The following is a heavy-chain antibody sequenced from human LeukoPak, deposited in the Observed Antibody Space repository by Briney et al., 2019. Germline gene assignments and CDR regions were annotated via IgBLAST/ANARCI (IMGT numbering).Heavy chain of an antibody. CDR1: GGSISTYY. CDR2: TYYSGSS. Sequence: PSETLSLTCTLSGGSISTYYWSWIRQPPGKGLEWIGYTYYSGSSSYNPSLKSRGTISVDTSKNQFSLKLSSVTAADTAVYYCARGSITVVPAFDIWGQGTMVTVSS. J-gene: IGHJ3*02. CDR3: ARGSITVVPAFDI. V-gene: IGHV4-59*12. D-gene: IGHD3-3*01.